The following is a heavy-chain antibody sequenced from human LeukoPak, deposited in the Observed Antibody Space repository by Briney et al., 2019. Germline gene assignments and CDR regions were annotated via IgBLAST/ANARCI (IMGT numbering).Heavy chain of an antibody. CDR1: GYTFTGYY. CDR2: INPNSGGT. D-gene: IGHD2-2*01. Sequence: GASVKVSCKASGYTFTGYYMHGVRQAPGQGLEWMGWINPNSGGTNYAQKFQGRVTMTRDTSISTAYKQLSRLRSDDTAVYYCARELYCSSTSCWGLDYWGQGTLVTVSS. CDR3: ARELYCSSTSCWGLDY. V-gene: IGHV1-2*02. J-gene: IGHJ4*02.